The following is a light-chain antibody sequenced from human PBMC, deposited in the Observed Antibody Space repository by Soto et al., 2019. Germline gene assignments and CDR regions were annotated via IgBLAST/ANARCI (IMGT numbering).Light chain of an antibody. CDR1: SSDVGGNN. CDR2: NNN. CDR3: AAWDDSLNGFYG. J-gene: IGLJ1*01. Sequence: QSVLTQPASASGTPGQRVTISFSGSSSDVGGNNLNSCHHLPGTAPDLLIYNNNKRPSAVPGRFSGSKSCTSASLDISALQSEDEADYYWAAWDDSLNGFYGCGTGSKVTV. V-gene: IGLV1-44*01.